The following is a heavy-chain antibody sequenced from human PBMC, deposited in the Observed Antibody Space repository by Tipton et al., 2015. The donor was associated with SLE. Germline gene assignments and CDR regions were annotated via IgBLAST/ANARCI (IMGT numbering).Heavy chain of an antibody. CDR2: FSHSGST. J-gene: IGHJ6*02. V-gene: IGHV4-38-2*02. CDR1: GYSISSGYY. CDR3: ARDRSYDCWSGYSYYCCYCGMEV. D-gene: IGHD3-3*01. Sequence: TLSLTCAVSGYSISSGYYWGWIRQPPGKGVEWIVSFSHSGSTYYTLAHKSRVTISVDTSKNQFSQNLGSVTAADTAVYYCARDRSYDCWSGYSYYCCYCGMEVWSQGTTVTVS.